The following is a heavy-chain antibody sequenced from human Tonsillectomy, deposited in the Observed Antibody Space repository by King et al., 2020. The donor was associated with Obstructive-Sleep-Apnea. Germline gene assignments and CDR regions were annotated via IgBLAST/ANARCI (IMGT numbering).Heavy chain of an antibody. CDR2: ISGGGGST. CDR1: GFTFSSYS. D-gene: IGHD2-2*01. Sequence: VQLVESGGGLVQPGGSLRLSCAASGFTFSSYSTSWVRQAPGKGLEWVSAISGGGGSTFYADSVKGRFTISRDNSKNTLYLQMNSLRAEDTAVYYCAKDLYCSSTSCYAGFDYWGQGPLVTVSS. J-gene: IGHJ4*02. CDR3: AKDLYCSSTSCYAGFDY. V-gene: IGHV3-23*04.